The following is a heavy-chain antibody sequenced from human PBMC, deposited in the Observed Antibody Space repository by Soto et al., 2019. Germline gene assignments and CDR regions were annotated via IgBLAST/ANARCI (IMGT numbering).Heavy chain of an antibody. Sequence: GGSLRLSCAASGFTFSRYAMSWVRQAPGKGLEWVSAISGSGGSTYYADSVKGRFTISRDNSKNTLYLQMNSLRAEDTAVYYCAKGLSSSWYGALCFDYWGQGTLVTVSS. V-gene: IGHV3-23*01. CDR3: AKGLSSSWYGALCFDY. CDR2: ISGSGGST. CDR1: GFTFSRYA. D-gene: IGHD6-13*01. J-gene: IGHJ4*02.